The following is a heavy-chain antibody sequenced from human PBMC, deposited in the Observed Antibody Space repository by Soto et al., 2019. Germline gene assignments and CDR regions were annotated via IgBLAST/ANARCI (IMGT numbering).Heavy chain of an antibody. D-gene: IGHD3-3*01. CDR1: GDSVSSNSAA. J-gene: IGHJ6*02. V-gene: IGHV6-1*01. CDR3: ARGSGLGYDFWSCYYSYYYGMDV. Sequence: PTPSLPCAISGDSVSSNSAAWNWIRQSPSRGLEWLGRTYYRSKWYNDYAVSVKSRITITPDTSKNPFSLQLNSVTPEDTAVYYRARGSGLGYDFWSCYYSYYYGMDVWGQGTTVTVSS. CDR2: TYYRSKWYN.